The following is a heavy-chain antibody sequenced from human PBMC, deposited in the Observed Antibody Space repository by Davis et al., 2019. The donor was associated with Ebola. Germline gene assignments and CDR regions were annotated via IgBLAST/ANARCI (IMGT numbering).Heavy chain of an antibody. CDR3: AKGSVTIFGVAPDYYGMDV. CDR1: GFTFSSYA. CDR2: IRYDGNDE. Sequence: PGGSLRLSCAASGFTFSSYAMHWVRQAPGKGLEWVAFIRYDGNDEYNVDSVKGRFTISRDNSKNTLYLQMNSLRVEDTAVYYCAKGSVTIFGVAPDYYGMDVWGKGTTVTVSS. J-gene: IGHJ6*04. V-gene: IGHV3-30*02. D-gene: IGHD3-3*01.